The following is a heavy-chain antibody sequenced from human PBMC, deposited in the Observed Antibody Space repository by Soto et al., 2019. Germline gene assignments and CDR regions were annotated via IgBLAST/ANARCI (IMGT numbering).Heavy chain of an antibody. CDR2: IYYSGST. V-gene: IGHV4-59*01. CDR1: GGSISSYY. CDR3: ARMKYSSSWLTQQPGDIRGLD. Sequence: SETLSLTCTVSGGSISSYYWSWIRQPPGKGLEWIGYIYYSGSTNYNPSLKSRVTISVDTSKNQFSLKLSSVTAADTAVYYCARMKYSSSWLTQQPGDIRGLDWGQGTLVTVSS. J-gene: IGHJ4*02. D-gene: IGHD6-13*01.